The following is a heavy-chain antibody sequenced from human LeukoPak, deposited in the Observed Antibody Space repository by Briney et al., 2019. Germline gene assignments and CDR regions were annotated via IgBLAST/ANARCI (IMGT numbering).Heavy chain of an antibody. V-gene: IGHV1-2*06. D-gene: IGHD3-22*01. CDR2: INPNSGGT. CDR1: GYTFTDYY. J-gene: IGHJ4*02. Sequence: PGASVKVSCKASGYTFTDYYMHWVRQAPGQGLEGMGRINPNSGGTNYAQKFQGRVTMTRDTSISTAYMELSRLRSDDTAVYYCARVGSSGYYPNRYFDYWGQGTLVTVSS. CDR3: ARVGSSGYYPNRYFDY.